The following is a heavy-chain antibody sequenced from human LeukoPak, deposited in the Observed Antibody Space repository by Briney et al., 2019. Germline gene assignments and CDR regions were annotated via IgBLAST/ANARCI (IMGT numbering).Heavy chain of an antibody. D-gene: IGHD3-10*01. J-gene: IGHJ3*02. CDR2: IYYSGST. Sequence: KPSETLSLTCTVSGGSISSSSYYWGWIRQPPGKGLEWFGSIYYSGSTYYNPSLKSLVTISVDTSKNQFSLKLSSVTAADTAVYYCARHIGVRGVAGDGFDIWGQGTMVTVSS. CDR3: ARHIGVRGVAGDGFDI. V-gene: IGHV4-39*01. CDR1: GGSISSSSYY.